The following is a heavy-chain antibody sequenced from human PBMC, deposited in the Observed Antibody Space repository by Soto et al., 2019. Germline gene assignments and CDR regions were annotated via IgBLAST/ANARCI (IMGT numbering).Heavy chain of an antibody. CDR1: GGTFSSYP. J-gene: IGHJ6*03. V-gene: IGHV1-69*02. CDR3: ARFTGGSNYMDV. CDR2: IIPILGIA. D-gene: IGHD3-16*01. Sequence: ASVKVSCKASGGTFSSYPISWVRQAPGQGLEWMGRIIPILGIANYAQKFQGRVTITADKSTSTAYMELSSLRSEDTAVYYCARFTGGSNYMDVWGKGTTVTVSS.